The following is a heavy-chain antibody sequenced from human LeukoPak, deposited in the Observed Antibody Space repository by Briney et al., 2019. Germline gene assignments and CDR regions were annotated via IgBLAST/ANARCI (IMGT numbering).Heavy chain of an antibody. CDR3: ARMLRGYRSPFYN. Sequence: SETLSLTCTVSGGSISSYYWSWIRQPPGKGLEWIGYIYYSGSTNYNPSLKSRVTISVDTSKNQFSLKLSSVTAADTAVYYCARMLRGYRSPFYNWSQGTLVTVSS. D-gene: IGHD5-12*01. J-gene: IGHJ4*02. CDR1: GGSISSYY. V-gene: IGHV4-59*01. CDR2: IYYSGST.